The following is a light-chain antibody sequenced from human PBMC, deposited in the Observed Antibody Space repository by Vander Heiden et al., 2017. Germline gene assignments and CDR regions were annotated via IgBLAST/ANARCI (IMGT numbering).Light chain of an antibody. CDR3: QSAERTGTYLWV. CDR2: KDN. Sequence: SSELTHPPSVSVSPAQTARITCPGGALPKQYAFWYQQRAGQAPVLDIHKDNERPPGIPARFSGSSSGTTVTLTISAVLPEDEAEYYCQSAERTGTYLWVFGGGTKLTVL. J-gene: IGLJ3*02. CDR1: ALPKQY. V-gene: IGLV3-25*03.